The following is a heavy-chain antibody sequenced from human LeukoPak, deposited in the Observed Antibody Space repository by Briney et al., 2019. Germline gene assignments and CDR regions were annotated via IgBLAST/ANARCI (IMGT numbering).Heavy chain of an antibody. V-gene: IGHV3-23*01. J-gene: IGHJ4*02. Sequence: GGSLRLSCAASGFTFSSYAMSWVRQAPGKGLEWVSAISGSGGSTHYADSVKRRFTISRDNSKNTLYLQMNSLRAEDTAVYYCAKDRRLARPEGYFDYWGQGTLVTVSS. CDR1: GFTFSSYA. CDR3: AKDRRLARPEGYFDY. D-gene: IGHD6-19*01. CDR2: ISGSGGST.